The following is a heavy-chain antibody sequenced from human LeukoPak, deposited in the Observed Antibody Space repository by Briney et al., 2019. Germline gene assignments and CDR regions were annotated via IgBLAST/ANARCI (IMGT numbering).Heavy chain of an antibody. CDR3: ARYSSSGFDY. Sequence: SQTLSLTCTVSGGSISSGGYYWSWIRQPPGKGLEWIGYIYHSGSTYYNPSLKSRVTISVDRSKNQFSLKLSSVTAADTAVYYCARYSSSGFDYWGQGTLVTVSS. J-gene: IGHJ4*02. D-gene: IGHD6-6*01. CDR1: GGSISSGGYY. V-gene: IGHV4-30-2*01. CDR2: IYHSGST.